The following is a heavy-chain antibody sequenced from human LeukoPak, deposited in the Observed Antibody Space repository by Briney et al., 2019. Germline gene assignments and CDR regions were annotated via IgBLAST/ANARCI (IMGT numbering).Heavy chain of an antibody. CDR3: APETNGCHYAS. V-gene: IGHV3-21*01. D-gene: IGHD2-2*01. CDR1: ALTFSTSR. Sequence: AGSLRLSSTASALTFSTSRFNWVPQAPGKGLEWLTSIGPPGPDKSHAYSIKGPITIYTDNTNKFLYLHMNSLNTHDPSVYYYAPETNGCHYASWGQGT. CDR2: IGPPGPDK. J-gene: IGHJ4*02.